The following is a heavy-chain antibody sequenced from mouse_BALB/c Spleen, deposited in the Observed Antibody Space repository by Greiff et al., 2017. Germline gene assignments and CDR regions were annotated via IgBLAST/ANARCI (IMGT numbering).Heavy chain of an antibody. CDR3: ARGPYYIYAMDY. Sequence: EVQLVESGGGLVKPGGSLKLSCAASGFTFSSYAMSWVRQTPEKRLEWVASISSGGSTYYPDSVKGRFTISRDNARNILYLQMSSLRSEDTAMYYCARGPYYIYAMDYWGQGTSVTVSS. D-gene: IGHD2-12*01. J-gene: IGHJ4*01. CDR1: GFTFSSYA. CDR2: ISSGGST. V-gene: IGHV5-6-5*01.